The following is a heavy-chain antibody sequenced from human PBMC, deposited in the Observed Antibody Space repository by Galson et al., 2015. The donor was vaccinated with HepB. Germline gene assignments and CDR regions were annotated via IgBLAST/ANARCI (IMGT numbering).Heavy chain of an antibody. V-gene: IGHV1-3*01. D-gene: IGHD5-24*01. Sequence: VKVSCKASGYSFNIYSIHWMRQAPGHRLEWMGRVNAGNGDTKYSQKFQDRITLTRDTSATTAYMELSSLESEDTAVYFCARGGQWPQFYFFDYWGQGTLVTVSS. J-gene: IGHJ4*02. CDR1: GYSFNIYS. CDR3: ARGGQWPQFYFFDY. CDR2: VNAGNGDT.